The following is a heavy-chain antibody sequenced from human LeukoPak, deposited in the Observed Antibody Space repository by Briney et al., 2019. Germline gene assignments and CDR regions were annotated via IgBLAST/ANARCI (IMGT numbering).Heavy chain of an antibody. V-gene: IGHV1-3*01. D-gene: IGHD3-10*01. CDR3: ARDRYTLYYGSGSYYSPLDY. CDR1: GYTFTSYA. Sequence: ASVKVSCKASGYTFTSYAMHWVRQAPGQRLEWMGWINAGNGNTKYSQKFQGRVTITRDTSASTAYMELSSLRSEDTAVYYCARDRYTLYYGSGSYYSPLDYWGQGTLVTVSS. CDR2: INAGNGNT. J-gene: IGHJ4*02.